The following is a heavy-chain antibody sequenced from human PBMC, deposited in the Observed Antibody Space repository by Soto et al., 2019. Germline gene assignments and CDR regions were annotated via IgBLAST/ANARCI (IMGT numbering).Heavy chain of an antibody. Sequence: SETLSLTGTGSGGSISSGDYYWSWIRQPPGKGLEWIGYIYYSGSTYYNPSLKSRVTISVDTSKNQFSLKLSSVTAADTAVYYCARDVRTGTTPPRFDPWGQGTLVTVSS. CDR2: IYYSGST. CDR1: GGSISSGDYY. V-gene: IGHV4-30-4*01. CDR3: ARDVRTGTTPPRFDP. D-gene: IGHD1-1*01. J-gene: IGHJ5*02.